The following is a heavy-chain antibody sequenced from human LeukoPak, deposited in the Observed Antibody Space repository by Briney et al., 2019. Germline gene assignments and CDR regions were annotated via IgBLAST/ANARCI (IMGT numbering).Heavy chain of an antibody. CDR2: ISAYNGNT. CDR1: GYTFTSYG. D-gene: IGHD3-22*01. CDR3: ARDLGLGSGYHNVLDY. Sequence: ASVKVSCKASGYTFTSYGISWVRQAPGQGLEWMGWISAYNGNTNYAQKLQGRVTMTTDTSTSTAYMELRSLRSDDTAVYYCARDLGLGSGYHNVLDYWGQGTLVNVSS. V-gene: IGHV1-18*01. J-gene: IGHJ4*02.